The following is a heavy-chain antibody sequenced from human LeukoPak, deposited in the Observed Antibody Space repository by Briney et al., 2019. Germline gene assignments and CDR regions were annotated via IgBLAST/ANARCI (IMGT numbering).Heavy chain of an antibody. D-gene: IGHD1-26*01. V-gene: IGHV3-30*04. CDR1: GFIFSNYA. Sequence: GGSLRLSCAASGFIFSNYAMTWVRQAPGKGLEWVAVISYDGSNKYYADSVKGRFTISRDNSKNTLYLQMNSLRAEDTAVYYCARDAAFQSSEGSYYYYMDVWGKGTTVTVSS. CDR3: ARDAAFQSSEGSYYYYMDV. J-gene: IGHJ6*03. CDR2: ISYDGSNK.